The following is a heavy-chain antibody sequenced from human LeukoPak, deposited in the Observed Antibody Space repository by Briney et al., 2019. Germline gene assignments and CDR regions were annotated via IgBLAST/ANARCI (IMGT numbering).Heavy chain of an antibody. D-gene: IGHD6-19*01. CDR3: ARVRSSGWLKE. V-gene: IGHV3-74*01. CDR2: INSDGSSA. CDR1: GFTFSSYW. Sequence: GGSLRLSCAASGFTFSSYWMHWVRQAPGKGLVWVSRINSDGSSASYADSVKGRFAISRDNAKNTLYLQMNSLRAEDMAVYYCARVRSSGWLKEWGQGTLVTVSS. J-gene: IGHJ4*02.